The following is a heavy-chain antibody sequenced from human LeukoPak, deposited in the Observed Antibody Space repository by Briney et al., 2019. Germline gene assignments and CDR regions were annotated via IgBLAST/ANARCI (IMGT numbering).Heavy chain of an antibody. J-gene: IGHJ4*02. V-gene: IGHV1-2*02. Sequence: ASVKVSCKASGSTFTGYYMHWVRQAPGQGLEWLGCINPTSGGTNYAQKFQGRATMTRDTSISTAYMELSRLRSDDTAVYYCARAFPAMVSTPDYWGQGTLVTVSS. CDR2: INPTSGGT. CDR3: ARAFPAMVSTPDY. CDR1: GSTFTGYY. D-gene: IGHD5-18*01.